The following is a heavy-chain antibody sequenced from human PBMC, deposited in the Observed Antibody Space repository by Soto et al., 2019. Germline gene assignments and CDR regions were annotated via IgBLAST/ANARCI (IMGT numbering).Heavy chain of an antibody. CDR2: ISGSGGDT. D-gene: IGHD4-17*01. J-gene: IGHJ6*02. CDR3: AKILSTVTTYYYGMDV. V-gene: IGHV3-23*01. CDR1: GFSFSTYP. Sequence: GGSLRLSCAASGFSFSTYPMTWVRQAPGKRLEGVSSISGSGGDTYYIDSVKGRFTISRDNSKNTVYLQMNSLRAEDTAVYYCAKILSTVTTYYYGMDVWGQGTTVTVSS.